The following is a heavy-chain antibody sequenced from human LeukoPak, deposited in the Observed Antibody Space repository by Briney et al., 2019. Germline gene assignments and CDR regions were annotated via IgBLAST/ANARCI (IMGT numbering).Heavy chain of an antibody. Sequence: PSETLSLTCTVSGGSISSGDYYWSWIRQPPGKGREWIGYIYYSGSTYYNPSLKSRVTISVDTSKNQFSLKLSSVTAADTAVYYCARSVGYCSSTSCYYFETSTDNNWFDPWGQGTLVTVSS. J-gene: IGHJ5*02. CDR3: ARSVGYCSSTSCYYFETSTDNNWFDP. CDR2: IYYSGST. CDR1: GGSISSGDYY. V-gene: IGHV4-30-4*01. D-gene: IGHD2-2*01.